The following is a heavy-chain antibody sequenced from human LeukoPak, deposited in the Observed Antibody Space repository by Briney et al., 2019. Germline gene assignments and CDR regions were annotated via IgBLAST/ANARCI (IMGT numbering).Heavy chain of an antibody. CDR3: ARDEGYGSGSFDI. V-gene: IGHV3-30*02. D-gene: IGHD3-10*01. J-gene: IGHJ3*02. CDR1: GFTFSSYG. Sequence: GGSLRLSCAASGFTFSSYGMHWVRRAPGKGLEWVAFIRYDGSNKYYADSVKGRFTISRDNSKNTLYLQMNSLRVEDTAVYYCARDEGYGSGSFDIWGQGTMVTVSS. CDR2: IRYDGSNK.